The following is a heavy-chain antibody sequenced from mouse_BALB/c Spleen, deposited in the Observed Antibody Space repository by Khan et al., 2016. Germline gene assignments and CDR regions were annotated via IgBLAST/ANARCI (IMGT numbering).Heavy chain of an antibody. J-gene: IGHJ2*01. CDR1: GYTFTSYT. Sequence: VQLQESGAELARPGASVKMSCKASGYTFTSYTMHWVKQRPGQGLEWIGYINPSSGYTNYNQKFKDKATLTADKSSSTAYMQLSSLTSEDSAVYYCARERTVVANFGYWGQGTTLTVSS. D-gene: IGHD1-1*01. V-gene: IGHV1-4*01. CDR2: INPSSGYT. CDR3: ARERTVVANFGY.